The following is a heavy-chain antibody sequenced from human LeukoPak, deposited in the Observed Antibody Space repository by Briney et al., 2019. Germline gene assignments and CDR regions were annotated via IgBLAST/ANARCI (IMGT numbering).Heavy chain of an antibody. Sequence: GGSLRLSCVASGFTISSYWMHWVRQAPGKGLEWVANIKQDGSEEYYVDSVKGRFTISRDNAKNSLYLQMNSLRAEDTAVYYCARRYFDYWGQGILVSVSS. CDR1: GFTISSYW. CDR3: ARRYFDY. V-gene: IGHV3-7*03. J-gene: IGHJ4*02. CDR2: IKQDGSEE.